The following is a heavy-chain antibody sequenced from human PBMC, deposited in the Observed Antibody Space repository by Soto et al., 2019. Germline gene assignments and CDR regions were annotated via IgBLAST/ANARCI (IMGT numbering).Heavy chain of an antibody. V-gene: IGHV3-48*02. CDR2: ISSSSSTI. Sequence: EVQLVESGGGLVQPGGSLRLSCAASGFTFSSYSMNWVRQAPGKGLEWVSYISSSSSTIYYADSVKVRFTISRDNAKNSLYLQMNSLRDEDTAVYYCARDGGNSDYEETWFDPWGQGTLVTVSS. J-gene: IGHJ5*02. CDR1: GFTFSSYS. D-gene: IGHD5-12*01. CDR3: ARDGGNSDYEETWFDP.